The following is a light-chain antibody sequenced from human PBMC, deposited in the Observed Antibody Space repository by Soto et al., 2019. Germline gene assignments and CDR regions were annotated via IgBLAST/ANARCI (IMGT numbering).Light chain of an antibody. J-gene: IGKJ1*01. CDR2: KVS. CDR3: MQGTHWPWT. Sequence: DVVMTQSPLSLPVTLGQPASISCRSSQSLVYSDGYTYLNWFQQRPGQSPRRLIYKVSIRDSGVPDRFSGSGSGPDFTLKISRVEAEDVGVYYCMQGTHWPWTFGQGTKVEIK. CDR1: QSLVYSDGYTY. V-gene: IGKV2-30*01.